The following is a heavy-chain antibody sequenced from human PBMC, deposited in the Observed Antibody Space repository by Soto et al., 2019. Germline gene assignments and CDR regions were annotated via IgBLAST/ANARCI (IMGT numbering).Heavy chain of an antibody. Sequence: SLTCTVSGGSISSGGYYWSWIRQHPGKGLEWIGYIYYSGSTYYNPSLKSRVTISVDTSKNQFSLKLSSVTAADTAVYYCARGKYRVYYYGMDVWGQGTTVTVSS. CDR1: GGSISSGGYY. V-gene: IGHV4-31*03. D-gene: IGHD5-18*01. CDR2: IYYSGST. J-gene: IGHJ6*02. CDR3: ARGKYRVYYYGMDV.